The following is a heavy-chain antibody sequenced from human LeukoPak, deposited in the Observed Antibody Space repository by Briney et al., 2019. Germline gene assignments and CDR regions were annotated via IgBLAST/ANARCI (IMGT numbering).Heavy chain of an antibody. CDR2: ISGSGGST. J-gene: IGHJ6*04. Sequence: TGGSLRLSCAASGFTFSSYAMSWVRQAPGKGLEWVSAISGSGGSTYYADSVKGRFTIPRDNSKNTLYLQMNSLRAEDTAVYYCAKYYGSGSYYGYYYYYGMDVWGKGTTVTVSS. CDR3: AKYYGSGSYYGYYYYYGMDV. CDR1: GFTFSSYA. D-gene: IGHD3-10*01. V-gene: IGHV3-23*01.